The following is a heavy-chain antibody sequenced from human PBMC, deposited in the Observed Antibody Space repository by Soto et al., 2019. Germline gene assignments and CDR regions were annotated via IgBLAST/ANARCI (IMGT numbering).Heavy chain of an antibody. CDR2: IIPIFGTP. Sequence: VPCTPAVHTFSSDAISWVRQAPGQGLEWMGEIIPIFGTPNYAQTFQGRVTITADKSTSTAYMELSSLRSEDTAVYYCARGKGMGSGYYLINYYYYGMDVWGQGTTVTVSS. CDR1: VHTFSSDA. J-gene: IGHJ6*02. CDR3: ARGKGMGSGYYLINYYYYGMDV. D-gene: IGHD3-22*01. V-gene: IGHV1-69*06.